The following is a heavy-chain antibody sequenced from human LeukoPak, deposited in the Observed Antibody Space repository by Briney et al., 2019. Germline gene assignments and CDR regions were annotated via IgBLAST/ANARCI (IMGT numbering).Heavy chain of an antibody. CDR1: GFTFSSYA. D-gene: IGHD2-2*01. V-gene: IGHV3-23*01. J-gene: IGHJ4*02. CDR3: AAHCSSTSCYGLDY. CDR2: ISGSGGST. Sequence: PGGSPRLSCAASGFTFSSYAMSWVRQAPGKGLEWVSAISGSGGSTYYADSVKGRFTISRDNSKNTLYLQMNSLRAEDTAVYYCAAHCSSTSCYGLDYWGQGTLVTVSS.